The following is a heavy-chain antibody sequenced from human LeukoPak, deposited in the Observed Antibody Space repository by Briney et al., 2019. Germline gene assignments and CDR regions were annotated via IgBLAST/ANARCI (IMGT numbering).Heavy chain of an antibody. Sequence: PSETLSLTCSVSGASISSDYWSWIRQPPGKGLEWSGNIYSSEPTKYNPSLRSRATISGDTSKNQFSLKLSSVTAADTAVYYCARHFPYCGGDCPYYYMDVWGKGTTVTVSS. D-gene: IGHD2-21*02. CDR3: ARHFPYCGGDCPYYYMDV. CDR1: GASISSDY. CDR2: IYSSEPT. J-gene: IGHJ6*03. V-gene: IGHV4-4*09.